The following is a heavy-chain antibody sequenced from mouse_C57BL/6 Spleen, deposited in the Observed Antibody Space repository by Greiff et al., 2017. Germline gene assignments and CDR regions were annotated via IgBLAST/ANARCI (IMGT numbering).Heavy chain of an antibody. CDR3: ARGYDPYYYAMDY. V-gene: IGHV1-58*01. D-gene: IGHD2-3*01. CDR1: GYTFTSYG. CDR2: IYIGNGYT. J-gene: IGHJ4*01. Sequence: VQLQQSGAVLVRPGSSVKMSCKTSGYTFTSYGIHWVQQRPGQGLEWIGYIYIGNGYTEYNETFKGKATLTSDTSSSTAYMQLSSLTSEDSAIYFCARGYDPYYYAMDYWGQGTSVTVSS.